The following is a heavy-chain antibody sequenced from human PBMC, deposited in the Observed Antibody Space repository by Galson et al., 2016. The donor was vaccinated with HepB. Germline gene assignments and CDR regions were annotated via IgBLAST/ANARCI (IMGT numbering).Heavy chain of an antibody. CDR3: AKRDLLWFGDPNAFDV. CDR1: GFTFSSYA. Sequence: SLRLSCAAAGFTFSSYAMSWVRQAPGKGLEWVSTFSGSGGSTYYAVSVKGRFTISGDNSKNTLFLHMSSLRAEDTAVYYCAKRDLLWFGDPNAFDVWGQGTMVTVSS. J-gene: IGHJ3*01. CDR2: FSGSGGST. V-gene: IGHV3-23*01. D-gene: IGHD3-10*01.